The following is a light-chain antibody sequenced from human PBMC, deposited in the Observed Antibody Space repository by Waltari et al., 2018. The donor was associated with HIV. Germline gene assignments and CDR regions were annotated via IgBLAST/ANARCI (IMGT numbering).Light chain of an antibody. CDR2: DVR. CDR3: CSYSSSGTVL. J-gene: IGLJ2*01. Sequence: HSVLTQPASMSGSLGQSITTACPGRSHDGGGFNSLSWYQQSPDKAPPRVIYDVRNRPSGVSGRFSGSKSGSAASLTISGLQPEDEADYYCCSYSSSGTVLFGGGTRLTVL. CDR1: SHDGGGFNS. V-gene: IGLV2-14*03.